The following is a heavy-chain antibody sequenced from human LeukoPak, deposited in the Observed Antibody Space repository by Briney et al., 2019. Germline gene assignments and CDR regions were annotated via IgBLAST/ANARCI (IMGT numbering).Heavy chain of an antibody. D-gene: IGHD3-3*01. Sequence: PSETLSLTRTVSGYSISSGYYWGLIRPPPGEGLGWVGGIYHSGSTYYNPSLKSRVTISVDTSKNQFSLKLSSVTAADTAVYYCARANYDFSSEWFDPWGQGTLVTVSS. CDR3: ARANYDFSSEWFDP. CDR2: IYHSGST. CDR1: GYSISSGYY. J-gene: IGHJ5*02. V-gene: IGHV4-38-2*02.